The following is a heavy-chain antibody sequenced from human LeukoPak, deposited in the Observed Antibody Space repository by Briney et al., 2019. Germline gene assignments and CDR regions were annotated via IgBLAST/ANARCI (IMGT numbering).Heavy chain of an antibody. CDR3: AREDYYGSGSYFFDY. CDR2: ISGSGGST. V-gene: IGHV3-23*01. D-gene: IGHD3-10*01. Sequence: GGSLRLSCAASGFTFSSYAMSWVRQAPGKGLEWVSGISGSGGSTYYADSVKGRFTISRDNSKNTLYLQMNSLRAEDTAVYYCAREDYYGSGSYFFDYWGQGTLVTVSS. CDR1: GFTFSSYA. J-gene: IGHJ4*02.